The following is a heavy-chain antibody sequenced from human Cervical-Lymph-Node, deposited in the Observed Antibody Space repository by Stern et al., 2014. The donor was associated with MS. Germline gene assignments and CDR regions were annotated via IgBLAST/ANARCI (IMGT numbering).Heavy chain of an antibody. CDR3: ARAFDFLSSSDTKPYYFDF. V-gene: IGHV3-21*01. J-gene: IGHJ4*02. CDR1: GFIFSTYT. CDR2: ISSSSKSI. D-gene: IGHD3-3*01. Sequence: VQVVESGGGLVKPGGSLRLSCAASGFIFSTYTMHWVRQAPGKVLEWVASISSSSKSIYYTDSLRGRFTVSRDNAKNSLFLEMSSLRAEDTAVYYCARAFDFLSSSDTKPYYFDFWGQGTLLTVSS.